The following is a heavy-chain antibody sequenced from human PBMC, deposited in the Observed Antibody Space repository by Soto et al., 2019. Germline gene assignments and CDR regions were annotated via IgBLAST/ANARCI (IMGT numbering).Heavy chain of an antibody. J-gene: IGHJ4*02. CDR2: INHRGST. V-gene: IGHV4-34*01. Sequence: QVQLQQWGAGLLKPSETLSLTCAVYGGSFSGYYWSWIRQPPGKGLEWIGEINHRGSTNDNPSLKSRVTLSVDTSKNQFSLKLSSVTAADTAVYYCARKPRGRPRPFDYWGQGTLVTVSS. CDR1: GGSFSGYY. CDR3: ARKPRGRPRPFDY. D-gene: IGHD6-25*01.